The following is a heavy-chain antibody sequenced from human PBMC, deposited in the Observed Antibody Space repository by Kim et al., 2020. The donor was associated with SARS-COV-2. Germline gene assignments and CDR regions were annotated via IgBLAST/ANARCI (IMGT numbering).Heavy chain of an antibody. V-gene: IGHV1-58*01. CDR2: IVVGSGNT. D-gene: IGHD6-13*01. J-gene: IGHJ6*02. CDR3: VAGVAGVGTDYYYSGMHV. CDR1: GFTFTSSA. Sequence: SVKVSCKASGFTFTSSAVQWVRQARGQRLEWIGWIVVGSGNTNYAQKFQERVTITRDMSTSTAYMELSSLRSEDTAVYYCVAGVAGVGTDYYYSGMHVWGPGTTLTVSS.